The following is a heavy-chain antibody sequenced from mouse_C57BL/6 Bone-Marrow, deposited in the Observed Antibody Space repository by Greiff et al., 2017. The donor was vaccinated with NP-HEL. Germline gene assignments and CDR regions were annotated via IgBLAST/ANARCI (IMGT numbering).Heavy chain of an antibody. Sequence: VQLKESGAELVRPGASVKLSCTASGFNIKDDYMHWVKQRPEQGLEWIGWIDPENGDTEYASKFQGKATITADTSSSTAYMQLSSLTSEDSAVYYCARGFAYWGQGTLVTVSA. CDR2: IDPENGDT. CDR3: ARGFAY. V-gene: IGHV14-4*01. J-gene: IGHJ3*01. CDR1: GFNIKDDY.